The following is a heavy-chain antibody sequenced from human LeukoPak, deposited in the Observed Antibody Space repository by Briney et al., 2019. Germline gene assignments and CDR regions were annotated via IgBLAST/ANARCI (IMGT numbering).Heavy chain of an antibody. CDR2: IYYSGST. Sequence: PSQTLSLTCTVSGGSISSGDYYWSWIRQPPGKGLEWIGYIYYSGSTYYNPSLKSRFTISVDTSKNQFSLKLSSVTAAATAVYYCARGRLFLWFGEFLGDWFHPWGQGPLVTVSS. V-gene: IGHV4-30-4*01. CDR3: ARGRLFLWFGEFLGDWFHP. D-gene: IGHD3-10*01. J-gene: IGHJ5*02. CDR1: GGSISSGDYY.